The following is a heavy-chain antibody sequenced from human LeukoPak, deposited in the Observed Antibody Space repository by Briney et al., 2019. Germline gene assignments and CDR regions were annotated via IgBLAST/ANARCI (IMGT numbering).Heavy chain of an antibody. J-gene: IGHJ4*02. CDR1: GGSISSGGYY. V-gene: IGHV4-31*03. CDR3: ARDRSGWSRAFDY. Sequence: SETLSLTCTVSGGSISSGGYYWSWIRQHPGEGLEWIGYIYYSGSNYYNPSLKSRVTISVDTSKNQFSLKLSSVTAADTAVYYCARDRSGWSRAFDYWGQGTLVTVSS. D-gene: IGHD6-19*01. CDR2: IYYSGSN.